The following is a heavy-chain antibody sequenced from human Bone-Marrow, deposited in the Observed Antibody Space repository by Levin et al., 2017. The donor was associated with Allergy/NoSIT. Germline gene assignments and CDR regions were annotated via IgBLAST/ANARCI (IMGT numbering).Heavy chain of an antibody. CDR3: ARARGGTIFGVVMPLDY. J-gene: IGHJ4*02. CDR2: INAGNGNT. Sequence: ASVKVSCKASGYTFTSYAMHWVRQAPGQRLEWMGWINAGNGNTKYSQKFQGRVTITRDTSASTAYMELSSLRSEDTAVYYCARARGGTIFGVVMPLDYWGQGTLVTVSS. D-gene: IGHD3-3*01. V-gene: IGHV1-3*01. CDR1: GYTFTSYA.